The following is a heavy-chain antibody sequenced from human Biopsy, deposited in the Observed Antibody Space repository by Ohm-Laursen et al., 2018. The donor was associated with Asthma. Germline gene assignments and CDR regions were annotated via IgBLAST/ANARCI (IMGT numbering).Heavy chain of an antibody. J-gene: IGHJ6*02. D-gene: IGHD2-21*02. CDR3: ARDAGYCGGDCYSLLEYYYYYYGMDV. CDR1: GFTFSSYS. Sequence: SLRLSCSASGFTFSSYSMNWVRQAPGKGLEWVSYISSSSSTIYYADSVKGRFTISRDNAKNSLYLQMNGLRDEDTAVYYCARDAGYCGGDCYSLLEYYYYYYGMDVWGQGTTVTVSS. CDR2: ISSSSSTI. V-gene: IGHV3-48*02.